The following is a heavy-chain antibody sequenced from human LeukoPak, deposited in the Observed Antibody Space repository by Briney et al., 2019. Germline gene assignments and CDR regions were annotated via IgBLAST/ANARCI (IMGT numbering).Heavy chain of an antibody. V-gene: IGHV3-9*01. CDR1: GFTFDEYA. CDR2: ISWNSGSI. J-gene: IGHJ4*02. Sequence: GGSLRLSCAASGFTFDEYAMHWVRQAPGKGLEWVSGISWNSGSIGYADSVKGRYTISRDNAKNPLYLQMNSLRAEDTSLYYCAKGSGWPLYRYYFDYWGQGTLVTVSS. D-gene: IGHD6-19*01. CDR3: AKGSGWPLYRYYFDY.